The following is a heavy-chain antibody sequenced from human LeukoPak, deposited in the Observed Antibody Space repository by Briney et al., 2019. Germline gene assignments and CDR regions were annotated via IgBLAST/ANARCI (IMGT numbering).Heavy chain of an antibody. J-gene: IGHJ4*02. CDR3: ARVGASGWYNDY. V-gene: IGHV3-64*01. CDR1: GFNFNYYA. CDR2: LNSNSGST. Sequence: GGSLRLSCLASGFNFNYYAMHWVRQAPGKGLEYISALNSNSGSTYYANSVKGRFTISRYNTKTTLYLKMGSLRHEDMAWYYCARVGASGWYNDYWGQGTLVTVSS. D-gene: IGHD6-19*01.